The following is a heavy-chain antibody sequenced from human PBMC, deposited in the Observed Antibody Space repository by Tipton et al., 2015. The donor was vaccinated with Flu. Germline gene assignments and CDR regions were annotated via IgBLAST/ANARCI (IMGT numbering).Heavy chain of an antibody. J-gene: IGHJ5*02. D-gene: IGHD6-13*01. V-gene: IGHV4-59*08. CDR3: ARLPAAQRSSWYWFDP. CDR2: FFYTGST. Sequence: LRLSCTISGGSLSSFYWGWIRQPPGKGLEWIGHFFYTGSTNYNPSLKSRVTISVDTSNNQFSLKLTSVTAADTAVYYCARLPAAQRSSWYWFDPWGQGALVTVSS. CDR1: GGSLSSFY.